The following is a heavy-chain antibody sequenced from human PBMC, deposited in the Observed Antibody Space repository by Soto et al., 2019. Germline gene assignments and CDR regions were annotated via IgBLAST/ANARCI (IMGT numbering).Heavy chain of an antibody. CDR1: GGTFSSYT. Sequence: QVQLVQSGAEVKKPGSSVKVSCKASGGTFSSYTISWVRQAPGQGLEWMGRIIPILGIANYAQKFQGRVTITAEKSTSTDYMELSSLRSEDTAVYYCARGGRMRELLPVDPWGQGTLVTVSS. CDR2: IIPILGIA. D-gene: IGHD1-26*01. CDR3: ARGGRMRELLPVDP. V-gene: IGHV1-69*02. J-gene: IGHJ5*02.